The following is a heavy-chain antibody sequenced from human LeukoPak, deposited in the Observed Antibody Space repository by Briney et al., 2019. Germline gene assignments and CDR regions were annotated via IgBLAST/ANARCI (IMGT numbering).Heavy chain of an antibody. D-gene: IGHD6-6*01. Sequence: GGSLRLSCAASGFTFDDYAMHWIRQAPGKGLEWVSGINWNGGKISYADSVKGRFTISRDSAKSSLYLQMNTLRAEDMAFYYCAKALSSSFNGSSWEYWGQGTLVTVSS. CDR3: AKALSSSFNGSSWEY. V-gene: IGHV3-9*03. CDR2: INWNGGKI. J-gene: IGHJ4*02. CDR1: GFTFDDYA.